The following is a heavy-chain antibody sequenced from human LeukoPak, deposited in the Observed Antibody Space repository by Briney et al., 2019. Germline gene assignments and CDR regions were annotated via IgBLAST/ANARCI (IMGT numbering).Heavy chain of an antibody. CDR3: ARTYYDFWSGQYYYYMDV. D-gene: IGHD3-3*01. CDR2: IYYSGST. V-gene: IGHV4-59*01. J-gene: IGHJ6*03. Sequence: GSLRLSCAASGFTFSDYYMSWIRQPPGKGLEWIGYIYYSGSTNYNPSLKSRVTISVDTSKNQFSLKLSSVTAADTAVYYCARTYYDFWSGQYYYYMDVWGKGTTVTVSS. CDR1: GFTFSDYY.